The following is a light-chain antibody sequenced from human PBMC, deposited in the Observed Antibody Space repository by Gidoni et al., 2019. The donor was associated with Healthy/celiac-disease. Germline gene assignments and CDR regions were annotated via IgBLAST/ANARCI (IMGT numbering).Light chain of an antibody. J-gene: IGKJ1*01. CDR1: QSLLHSTGYNY. CDR2: LGS. CDR3: MQALQTLGT. Sequence: DIVMTQPPLSLPVTPGEPASISCRSSQSLLHSTGYNYWDWYLQKPGQSPQLLIDLGSNRASGGPDRFSGSGSGTDFTLKISRVEAEDVGVYYCMQALQTLGTFGQGTKVEIK. V-gene: IGKV2-28*01.